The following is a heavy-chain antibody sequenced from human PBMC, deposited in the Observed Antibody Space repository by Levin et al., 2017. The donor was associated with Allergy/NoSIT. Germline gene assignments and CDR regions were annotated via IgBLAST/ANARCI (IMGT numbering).Heavy chain of an antibody. Sequence: GGSLRLSCAASGFTFSTYNMNWIRQAPGKGLEWVSSIPNTGSYIDYADSVKGRFTISRDNAKNSLYLQMNSLRAEDTAVYYCARYPDSSGYYYWGQGTLVAVSS. CDR2: IPNTGSYI. J-gene: IGHJ4*02. V-gene: IGHV3-21*01. CDR3: ARYPDSSGYYY. D-gene: IGHD3-22*01. CDR1: GFTFSTYN.